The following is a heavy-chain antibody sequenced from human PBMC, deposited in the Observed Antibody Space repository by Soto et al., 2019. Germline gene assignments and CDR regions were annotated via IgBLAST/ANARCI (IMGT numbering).Heavy chain of an antibody. V-gene: IGHV3-11*01. J-gene: IGHJ5*01. CDR3: ARDYTFWSGYYTQYKWLDS. CDR1: GFSFSDYS. CDR2: ISSAGGTI. Sequence: GGSLRLSCAVSGFSFSDYSMSWIRQAPGKGLEWVSYISSAGGTIHYADSVKGRFTISRDNARNSLYLQMNSLRAEDTAVYYCARDYTFWSGYYTQYKWLDSWGQGTLVTVSS. D-gene: IGHD3-3*01.